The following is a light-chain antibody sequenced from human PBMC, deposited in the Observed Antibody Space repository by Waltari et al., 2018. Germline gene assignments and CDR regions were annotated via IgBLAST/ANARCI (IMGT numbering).Light chain of an antibody. J-gene: IGLJ2*01. Sequence: QSALTQPASVSGSPGQSITISCTGTSSDVGSHNLVSWYQHHPGKAPKLMIYEDTKRPSGVSNRFAGSKSGNTASLTISGLQAEDEADYYCCSYAGGTASILLGEGTKLTVL. CDR1: SSDVGSHNL. CDR3: CSYAGGTASIL. CDR2: EDT. V-gene: IGLV2-23*01.